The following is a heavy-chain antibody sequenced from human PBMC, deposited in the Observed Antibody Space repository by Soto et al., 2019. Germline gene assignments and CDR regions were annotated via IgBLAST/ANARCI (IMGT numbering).Heavy chain of an antibody. D-gene: IGHD2-2*01. CDR3: ARQDCSSTSCYRRYYYGMDV. V-gene: IGHV5-51*01. CDR2: IYPGDSDT. CDR1: GYSFTSYW. J-gene: IGHJ6*02. Sequence: GESLKISCEGSGYSFTSYWIGWVRQMPGKGLEWMGIIYPGDSDTRYSPSFQGQVTISADKSISTAYLQWSSLKASDTAMYYCARQDCSSTSCYRRYYYGMDVWGQGTTVTVSS.